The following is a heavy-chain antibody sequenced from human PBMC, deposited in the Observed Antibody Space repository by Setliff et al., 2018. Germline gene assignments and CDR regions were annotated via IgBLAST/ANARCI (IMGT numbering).Heavy chain of an antibody. D-gene: IGHD3-10*01. CDR2: INPHASEK. CDR1: GFSFSDNY. V-gene: IGHV3-7*01. CDR3: FGAGTCSY. J-gene: IGHJ4*02. Sequence: QSGGSLRLSCAASGFSFSDNYMSWIRQAPGKGLEWLASINPHASEKYYADSVKGRFTISRDNAKNSLSLQMNNLRTEDTAVYYCFGAGTCSYWGQGTLVTVSS.